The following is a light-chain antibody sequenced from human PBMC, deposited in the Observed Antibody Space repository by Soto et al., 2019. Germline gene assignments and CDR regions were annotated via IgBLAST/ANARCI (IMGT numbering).Light chain of an antibody. CDR3: QQSYSTPST. Sequence: DIQMNQSPSSLSASVGDRVTITCRASQSISSYLNWYQQKPGKAPKLLIYAASSLQSGVPSRFSVSGSRTDFTLTISSLQPEDVATYYCQQSYSTPSTFGQGTKVEIK. CDR2: AAS. J-gene: IGKJ1*01. V-gene: IGKV1-39*01. CDR1: QSISSY.